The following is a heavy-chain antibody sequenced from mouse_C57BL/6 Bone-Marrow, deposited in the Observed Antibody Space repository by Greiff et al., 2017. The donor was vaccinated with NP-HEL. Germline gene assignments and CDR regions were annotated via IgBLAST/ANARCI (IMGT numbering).Heavy chain of an antibody. CDR2: ISSGGSYT. CDR1: GFTFSSYG. CDR3: ASRLRRRTWFAY. Sequence: EVKLMESGGDLVKPGGSLKLSCAASGFTFSSYGMSWVRQTPDKRLEWVATISSGGSYTYYPDSVKGRFTISRDNAKNTLYLQMSSLKSEDTAMYDCASRLRRRTWFAYWGQGTLVTVSA. J-gene: IGHJ3*01. V-gene: IGHV5-6*02. D-gene: IGHD2-12*01.